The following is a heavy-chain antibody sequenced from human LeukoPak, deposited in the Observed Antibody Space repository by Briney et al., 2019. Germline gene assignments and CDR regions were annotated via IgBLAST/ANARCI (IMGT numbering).Heavy chain of an antibody. Sequence: SETLSLTCTVSGGSITSYYWGWIRQPAGKGLEWIGRIYTTGRTDHHPSLNSRLTMSVDTSKNQFSLNLSSVTAADTAVYYCAILGYILSSWLFGYWGQGALVIVSS. CDR3: AILGYILSSWLFGY. J-gene: IGHJ4*02. V-gene: IGHV4-4*07. CDR1: GGSITSYY. D-gene: IGHD3-9*01. CDR2: IYTTGRT.